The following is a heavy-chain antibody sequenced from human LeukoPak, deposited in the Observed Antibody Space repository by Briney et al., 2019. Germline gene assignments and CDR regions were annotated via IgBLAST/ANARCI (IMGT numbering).Heavy chain of an antibody. J-gene: IGHJ4*02. CDR2: IWYDGSNK. Sequence: GGSLRLSCAASGFTFSSYGMHWVRQAPGKGLEWVAVIWYDGSNKYYADSVKGRFTISRDNSKNTLYLQMNSLRAEDTAAYYCARDRGGKYPFDYWGQGTLVTVSS. V-gene: IGHV3-33*01. D-gene: IGHD3-10*01. CDR1: GFTFSSYG. CDR3: ARDRGGKYPFDY.